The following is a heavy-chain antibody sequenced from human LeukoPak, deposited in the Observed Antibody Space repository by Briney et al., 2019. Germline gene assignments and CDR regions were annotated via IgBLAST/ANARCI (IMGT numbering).Heavy chain of an antibody. Sequence: GGSLRLSWAASGFTVITNDMAWVRPAPGKGLEWVSVPYSDGKTKNADSVQGRFTISRDNSKNTLYLDMNSLRPDDTAVYYCARGVEPLAANTLAYWGQGNLVTVSS. CDR2: PYSDGKT. J-gene: IGHJ4*02. CDR1: GFTVITND. D-gene: IGHD1-14*01. V-gene: IGHV3-53*01. CDR3: ARGVEPLAANTLAY.